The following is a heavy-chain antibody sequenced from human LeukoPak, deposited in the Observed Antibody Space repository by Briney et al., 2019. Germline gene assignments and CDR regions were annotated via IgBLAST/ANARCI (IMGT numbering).Heavy chain of an antibody. V-gene: IGHV3-9*01. CDR3: AKSLGSYYYAFDI. CDR2: ISWNSGNI. CDR1: GFTFDDNA. Sequence: GGSLRLSCAASGFTFDDNAMHWVRQAPGKGLEWVSGISWNSGNIGYADSVKGRFTISRDNAKNSLYLQMNSLRAEDTALYYCAKSLGSYYYAFDIWGQGTMVTVSS. D-gene: IGHD1-26*01. J-gene: IGHJ3*02.